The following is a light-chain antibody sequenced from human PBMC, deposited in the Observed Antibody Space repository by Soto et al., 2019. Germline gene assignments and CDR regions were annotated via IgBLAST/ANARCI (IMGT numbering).Light chain of an antibody. CDR3: QSYDSSLSGYV. J-gene: IGLJ1*01. V-gene: IGLV1-40*01. CDR2: GNS. CDR1: SSNIGAGYD. Sequence: QSMLTQPPSVSGAPGQRVTISCTGTSSNIGAGYDVHWYQQLPGTAPKLLIYGNSNRPSGVPDRFSGSKSGTSASLAITGLQAGDEVDYYCQSYDSSLSGYVFGAGTQLTVL.